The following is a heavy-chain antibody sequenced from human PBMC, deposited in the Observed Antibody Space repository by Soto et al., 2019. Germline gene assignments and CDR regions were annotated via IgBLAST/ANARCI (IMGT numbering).Heavy chain of an antibody. J-gene: IGHJ4*02. CDR2: IYPGDSDT. CDR1: GYSFTTYW. V-gene: IGHV5-51*01. Sequence: PGESLKISCKGSGYSFTTYWIGWVRQMPGKGLEWMGIIYPGDSDTRYSPAFQGQVTISADTSISTAYLQWSSLKASDTAMYYCARPSPRGPRGGSSSPVDYWGQGTLVTVSS. D-gene: IGHD6-6*01. CDR3: ARPSPRGPRGGSSSPVDY.